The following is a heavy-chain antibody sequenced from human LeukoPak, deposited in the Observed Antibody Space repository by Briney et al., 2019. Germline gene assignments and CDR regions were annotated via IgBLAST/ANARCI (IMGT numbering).Heavy chain of an antibody. Sequence: SETLSLTCTVSGGSISSGGYYWSWIRQPAGKGLEWIGRIYTSGSGSTNYNPSLKSRVTISPDTSKNQFSLNLGSVTAADTAVYYCAREFTLWGLGTLVTVSS. CDR3: AREFTL. J-gene: IGHJ4*02. CDR1: GGSISSGGYY. CDR2: IYTSGSGST. V-gene: IGHV4-61*02.